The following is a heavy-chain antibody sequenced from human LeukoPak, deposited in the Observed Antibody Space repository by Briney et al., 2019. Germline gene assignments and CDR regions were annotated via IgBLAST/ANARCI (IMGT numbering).Heavy chain of an antibody. CDR2: IYPGDSDT. V-gene: IGHV5-51*01. D-gene: IGHD2-2*01. Sequence: GESLKISCKGSGYSFTSYWIGWVRQMPGKGLAWMGIIYPGDSDTRYSPSFQGQVTISADKSISTAYLQWSILKAPDTAMYYCARSAVVPAAVFDYWGQGTLVTVSS. CDR3: ARSAVVPAAVFDY. CDR1: GYSFTSYW. J-gene: IGHJ4*02.